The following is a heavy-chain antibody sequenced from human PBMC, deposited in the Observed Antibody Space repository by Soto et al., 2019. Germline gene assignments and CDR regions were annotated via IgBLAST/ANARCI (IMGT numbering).Heavy chain of an antibody. CDR2: INAGNGNT. J-gene: IGHJ3*02. CDR3: AKNILTGTAYAGAAFDI. V-gene: IGHV1-3*01. CDR1: GYTFTSYA. D-gene: IGHD3-9*01. Sequence: ASVKVSCKASGYTFTSYAMHWVRQAPGQRLEWMGWINAGNGNTKYSQKFQGRVTTTRDTSASTAYMELSSLRSEDTAVYYCAKNILTGTAYAGAAFDIWGQGTMVTVSS.